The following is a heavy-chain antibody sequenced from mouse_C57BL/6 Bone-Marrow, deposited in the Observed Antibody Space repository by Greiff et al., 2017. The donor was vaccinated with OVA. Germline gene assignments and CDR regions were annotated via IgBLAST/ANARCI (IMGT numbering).Heavy chain of an antibody. CDR3: ARVTPFAY. D-gene: IGHD1-1*01. V-gene: IGHV3-6*01. CDR2: ISYDGSN. Sequence: EVKLQESGPGLVKPSQSLSLTCSVTGYSITSGYYWNWIRQFPGNKLEWMGYISYDGSNNYNPSLKNRISITRDTSKNQFFLKLNSVTTEDTATYYCARVTPFAYWGQGTLVTVSA. CDR1: GYSITSGYY. J-gene: IGHJ3*01.